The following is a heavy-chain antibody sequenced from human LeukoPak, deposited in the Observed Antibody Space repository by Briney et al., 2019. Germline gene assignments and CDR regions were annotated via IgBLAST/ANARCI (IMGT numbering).Heavy chain of an antibody. V-gene: IGHV1-2*02. CDR1: GYSFIDCY. D-gene: IGHD3-16*01. CDR3: ARGGRYFFDY. CDR2: INPNNGGT. Sequence: ASVTVSCKASGYSFIDCYIHWVRQAPGQGLEWVGWINPNNGGTNYAQKFQGGVTMTRDTSSNTASMEVISDDSAVYYCARGGRYFFDYWGQGALVTVSS. J-gene: IGHJ4*02.